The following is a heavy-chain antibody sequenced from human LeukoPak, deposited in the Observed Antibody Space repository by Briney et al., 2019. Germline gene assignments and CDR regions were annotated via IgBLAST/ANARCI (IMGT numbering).Heavy chain of an antibody. J-gene: IGHJ4*02. CDR2: IYYSGST. V-gene: IGHV4-59*01. Sequence: SETLSLTCTVSGGSINSYYWSWIRQPPGKGLEWIGYIYYSGSTNYNPSLKSRVTISVDTSKNQFSLKLSSVTAADTAVYYCAGEHSSSWVDYWGQGILVSVSS. CDR3: AGEHSSSWVDY. CDR1: GGSINSYY. D-gene: IGHD6-13*01.